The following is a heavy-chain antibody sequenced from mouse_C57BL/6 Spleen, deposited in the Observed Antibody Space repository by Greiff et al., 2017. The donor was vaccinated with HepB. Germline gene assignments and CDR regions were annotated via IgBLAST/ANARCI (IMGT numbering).Heavy chain of an antibody. J-gene: IGHJ2*01. V-gene: IGHV7-3*01. Sequence: EVKLQESGGGLVQPGGSLSLSCAASGFTFTDYYMSWVRQPPGKALEWLGFIRNKANGYTTEYSASVKGRFTISRDNSQSILYLQMNALRAEDSATYYCASLYDGYYFDYWGQGTTLTVSS. CDR1: GFTFTDYY. CDR2: IRNKANGYTT. D-gene: IGHD2-3*01. CDR3: ASLYDGYYFDY.